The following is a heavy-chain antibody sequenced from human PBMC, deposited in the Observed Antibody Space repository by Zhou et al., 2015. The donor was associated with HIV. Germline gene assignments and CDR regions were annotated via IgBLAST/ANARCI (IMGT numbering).Heavy chain of an antibody. CDR2: IIPIFGTA. V-gene: IGHV1-69*12. J-gene: IGHJ4*02. CDR1: GGTFSSYA. Sequence: QVQLVQSGAEVKKPGSSVKVSCKASGGTFSSYAISWVRQAPGQGLEWMGGIIPIFGTANYAQKFQGRVTITADESTSTAYMELSSLRSEDTAVYYCARVRPDGDYDSSGLFDYWGQGNPGHRLL. D-gene: IGHD3-22*01. CDR3: ARVRPDGDYDSSGLFDY.